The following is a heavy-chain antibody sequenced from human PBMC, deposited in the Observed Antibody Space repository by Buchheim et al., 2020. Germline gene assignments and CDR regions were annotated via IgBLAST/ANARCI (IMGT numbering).Heavy chain of an antibody. CDR1: GFSLSTSGMC. J-gene: IGHJ6*02. CDR3: ARIRVEQQLAHYNYYGMDV. Sequence: QVTLRESGPALVQPTQTLTLTCTFSGFSLSTSGMCVSWIRQPPGKALEWLALIDWVDGKYYSTYLKTRLTISKDTSKNQVGLTMTNMDPVDTATYYCARIRVEQQLAHYNYYGMDVWGQGTT. V-gene: IGHV2-70*01. D-gene: IGHD6-13*01. CDR2: IDWVDGK.